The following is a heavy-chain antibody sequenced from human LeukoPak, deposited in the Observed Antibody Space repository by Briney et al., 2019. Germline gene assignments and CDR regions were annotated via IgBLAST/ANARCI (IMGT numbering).Heavy chain of an antibody. CDR2: INHSGST. J-gene: IGHJ6*03. Sequence: PSETLSLTCAVYGGSFSGYYWSWIRQPPGKGLEWIGEINHSGSTNYNPSLKSRVTISVDTSKNQFSLKLSSVTAADTAVYYCAKRGTYYDILTGYLRYMDVWGKGTTVTISS. V-gene: IGHV4-34*01. CDR1: GGSFSGYY. D-gene: IGHD3-9*01. CDR3: AKRGTYYDILTGYLRYMDV.